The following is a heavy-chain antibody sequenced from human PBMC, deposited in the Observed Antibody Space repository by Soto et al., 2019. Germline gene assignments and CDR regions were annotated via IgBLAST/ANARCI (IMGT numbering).Heavy chain of an antibody. J-gene: IGHJ4*02. CDR1: GGSISSGGYY. CDR3: ARSRSYDFWSGYAVWYYFDY. D-gene: IGHD3-3*01. V-gene: IGHV4-31*03. Sequence: PSETLSLTCTVSGGSISSGGYYWSWIRQHPGKGLEWIGYIYYSGSTYYNPSLKSRVTISVDTSKNQFSLKLSSVTAADTAVYYCARSRSYDFWSGYAVWYYFDYWGQGTLVTVSS. CDR2: IYYSGST.